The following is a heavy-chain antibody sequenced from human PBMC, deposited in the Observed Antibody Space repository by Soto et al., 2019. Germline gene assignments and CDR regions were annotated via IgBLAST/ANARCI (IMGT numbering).Heavy chain of an antibody. Sequence: GGSLRLSCAASGFTFSSYGMHWVRQAPGKGLEWVAVIWYDGSNKYYADSVKGRFTISRDNSKNTLYLQMNSLRAEDTAVYYCAGGIVLMVYAHLSTDYWGQGTLVTVSS. CDR1: GFTFSSYG. CDR2: IWYDGSNK. J-gene: IGHJ4*02. CDR3: AGGIVLMVYAHLSTDY. V-gene: IGHV3-33*01. D-gene: IGHD2-8*01.